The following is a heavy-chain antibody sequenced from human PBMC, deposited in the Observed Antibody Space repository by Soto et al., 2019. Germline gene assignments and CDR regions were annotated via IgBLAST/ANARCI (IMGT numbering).Heavy chain of an antibody. Sequence: GASVKVSCKASGYTFTTYAMHWVRQAPGQRLEWMGWINGGNGNTKYSQKFQGRVTITRDTSASTAYMELSSLRSEDTAVFYCARDPGYCSGGICYFHFDYWGQGTLVTVSS. CDR1: GYTFTTYA. D-gene: IGHD2-15*01. CDR2: INGGNGNT. V-gene: IGHV1-3*01. J-gene: IGHJ4*02. CDR3: ARDPGYCSGGICYFHFDY.